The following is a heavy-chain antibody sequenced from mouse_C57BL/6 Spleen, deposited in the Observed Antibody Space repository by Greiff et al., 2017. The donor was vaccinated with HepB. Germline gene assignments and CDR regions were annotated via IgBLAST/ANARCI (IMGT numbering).Heavy chain of an antibody. CDR1: GFTFNTYA. CDR2: IRSKSSNYAT. D-gene: IGHD1-1*01. J-gene: IGHJ2*01. CDR3: VRDHYYGSSYGYFDY. V-gene: IGHV10-3*01. Sequence: EVQLVESGGGLVQPKGSLKLSCAASGFTFNTYAMHWVRQAPGKGLEWVARIRSKSSNYATYYADSVKDRFTISRDDSQSMLYLQMNNLKTEDTAMYYCVRDHYYGSSYGYFDYWGQGTTLTVSS.